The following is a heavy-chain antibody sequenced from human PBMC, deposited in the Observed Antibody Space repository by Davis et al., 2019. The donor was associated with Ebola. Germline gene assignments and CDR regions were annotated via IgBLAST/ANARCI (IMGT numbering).Heavy chain of an antibody. CDR3: ARLATYGVDV. CDR1: GDSISRSY. Sequence: SETLSLTCGVSGDSISRSYWSWIRQPPGKGLEWIGNLYTSGTTNKNASLKSRLTILLDTSKNQLSLNLRSVTAADTAVYYCARLATYGVDVWGKGTTVTVSS. V-gene: IGHV4-59*01. CDR2: LYTSGTT. J-gene: IGHJ6*04.